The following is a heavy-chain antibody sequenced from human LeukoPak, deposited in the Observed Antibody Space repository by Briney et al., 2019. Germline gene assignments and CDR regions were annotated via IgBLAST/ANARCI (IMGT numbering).Heavy chain of an antibody. CDR2: IYYSGST. V-gene: IGHV4-59*11. CDR3: ARVGGTTTRYSDY. Sequence: SETLSLTCTVSGGSISSHYWSWIRQPPGKGLEWIGYIYYSGSTNYNPSLKSRATISVDTSKNHFSLRLSSMSAADTALYYCARVGGTTTRYSDYWGQGTLVTVSS. CDR1: GGSISSHY. D-gene: IGHD1-1*01. J-gene: IGHJ4*02.